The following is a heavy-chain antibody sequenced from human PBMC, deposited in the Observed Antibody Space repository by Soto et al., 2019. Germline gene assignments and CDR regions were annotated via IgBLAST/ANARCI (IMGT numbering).Heavy chain of an antibody. D-gene: IGHD3-10*01. CDR3: ARFSKRGYYYYGMDV. Sequence: ASVQVSCKASGYTFTSYDINWVRQATGQGPEWMGWMNPNSGNTGYAQKFQGRVTMTRNTSISTAYMELSSLRSEDTAVYYCARFSKRGYYYYGMDVWGQGTTVTVSS. J-gene: IGHJ6*02. CDR1: GYTFTSYD. V-gene: IGHV1-8*01. CDR2: MNPNSGNT.